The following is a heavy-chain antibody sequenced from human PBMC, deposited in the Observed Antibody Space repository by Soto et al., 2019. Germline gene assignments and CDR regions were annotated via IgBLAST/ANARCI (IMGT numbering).Heavy chain of an antibody. CDR1: GFTFSSYA. CDR2: ISGSGGST. V-gene: IGHV3-23*01. J-gene: IGHJ5*02. CDR3: VKYFDTVPAARGDWFDP. D-gene: IGHD2-2*01. Sequence: GGSLRLSCAASGFTFSSYAMSWVRQAPGKGLEWVSAISGSGGSTYYADSVKGRFTISRDNSKNTLYLQMNSLRAEDTAVYYCVKYFDTVPAARGDWFDPWGQGTLVTVSS.